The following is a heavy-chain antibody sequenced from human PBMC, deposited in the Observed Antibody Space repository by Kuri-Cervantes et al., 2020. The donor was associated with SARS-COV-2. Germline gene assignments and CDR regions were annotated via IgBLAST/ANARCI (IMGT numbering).Heavy chain of an antibody. CDR2: IYYSGST. CDR1: GDSMSTYY. D-gene: IGHD2-2*01. J-gene: IGHJ5*02. V-gene: IGHV4-39*01. Sequence: SETLSLTCTASGDSMSTYYWTWIRQPPGKGLEWIGSIYYSGSTYYNPSLKSRVTISVDTSKNQFSLKLNSVTAADTSVYFCARRTNVGVVPVFDPWGQGTLVTVSS. CDR3: ARRTNVGVVPVFDP.